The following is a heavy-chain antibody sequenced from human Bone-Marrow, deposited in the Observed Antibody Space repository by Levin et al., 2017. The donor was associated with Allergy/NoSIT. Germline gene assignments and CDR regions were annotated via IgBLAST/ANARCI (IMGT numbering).Heavy chain of an antibody. CDR2: IWFDGSKK. Sequence: LSLTCAASGFPLSTYGMLWVRQAPGKGLECVAFIWFDGSKKYYADSVKGRFTVSRDTSRNTLSLQLNSLRAEDTAVYYCARAEYSYGFYYYGMDVWGQGTTVTVSS. V-gene: IGHV3-33*01. J-gene: IGHJ6*02. CDR1: GFPLSTYG. D-gene: IGHD5-18*01. CDR3: ARAEYSYGFYYYGMDV.